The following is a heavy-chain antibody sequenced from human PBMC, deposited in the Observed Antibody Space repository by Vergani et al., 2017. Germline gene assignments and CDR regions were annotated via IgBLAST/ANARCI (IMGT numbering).Heavy chain of an antibody. J-gene: IGHJ5*02. V-gene: IGHV3-15*01. CDR1: GFTFSNAW. D-gene: IGHD2-2*01. Sequence: EVQLVESGRGLVKPGGSLRLSCAASGFTFSNAWMSWVRQAPGKGLEWVGRIKSKTDGGTTDYAAPVKGRFTISRDDSKNTLYLQMNSLRAEDTAVYYCARCLRSTSLNWFDPWGQGTLVTVSS. CDR2: IKSKTDGGTT. CDR3: ARCLRSTSLNWFDP.